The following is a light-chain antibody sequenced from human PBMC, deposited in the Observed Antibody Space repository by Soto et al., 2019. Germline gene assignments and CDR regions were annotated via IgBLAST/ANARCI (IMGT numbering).Light chain of an antibody. J-gene: IGLJ3*02. Sequence: QSVLTQTPSGAGAPGQRVTISCTGRSSNIGAGYDVHWYQQLPGTASKRLIYGNSNRPTGILERVSGSKYGTSASLAFTGDQAEDWDDYYCPSDDGSRSGSLFGGGTKLTVL. CDR3: PSDDGSRSGSL. CDR2: GNS. V-gene: IGLV1-40*01. CDR1: SSNIGAGYD.